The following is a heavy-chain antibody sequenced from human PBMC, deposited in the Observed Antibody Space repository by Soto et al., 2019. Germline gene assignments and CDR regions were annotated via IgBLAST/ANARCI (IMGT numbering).Heavy chain of an antibody. CDR3: SRHRGPARYFYYYGLDV. J-gene: IGHJ6*02. D-gene: IGHD6-6*01. CDR2: IYPGDSDT. V-gene: IGHV5-51*01. Sequence: PGESLKISCKGAGCSFTSYWIGWVRQMPGKGLEWMGIIYPGDSDTRYSPSFQGQVTISADKSISTAYLQWSSLKASDTAMYYCSRHRGPARYFYYYGLDVWGQGTTVTVSS. CDR1: GCSFTSYW.